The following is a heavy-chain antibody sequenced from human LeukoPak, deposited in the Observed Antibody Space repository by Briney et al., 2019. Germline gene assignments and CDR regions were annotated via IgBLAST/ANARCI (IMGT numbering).Heavy chain of an antibody. V-gene: IGHV4-61*02. CDR3: AREGLYSSGWPAQFDY. J-gene: IGHJ4*02. CDR1: GGSISSGSYY. CDR2: IYTSGST. Sequence: PSQTLSLTCTVSGGSISSGSYYWSWIRQPAGKGLEWIGRIYTSGSTNYNPSLKSRVTISVDMSKNQFSLKLSSVTAADTAVYYCAREGLYSSGWPAQFDYWGQGTLVTVSS. D-gene: IGHD6-19*01.